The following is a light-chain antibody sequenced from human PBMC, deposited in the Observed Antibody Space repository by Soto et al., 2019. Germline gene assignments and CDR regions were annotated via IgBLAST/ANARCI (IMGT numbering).Light chain of an antibody. CDR2: AAS. Sequence: DIQMTQSPSSLSASVGDRVTITCRVSQGISNYLAWYQQKPGKVPKLLIYAASTLQSGVPSRFSVSGSGTDFTLTISSLQPEDVATFYCQKHNSAPWTFGQGTKVEIK. CDR3: QKHNSAPWT. J-gene: IGKJ1*01. V-gene: IGKV1-27*01. CDR1: QGISNY.